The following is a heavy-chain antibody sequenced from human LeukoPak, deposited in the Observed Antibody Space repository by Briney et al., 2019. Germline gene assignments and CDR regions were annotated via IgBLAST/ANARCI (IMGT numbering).Heavy chain of an antibody. V-gene: IGHV4-59*01. CDR1: GGSISSYY. CDR2: IYYSGST. J-gene: IGHJ4*02. D-gene: IGHD5-18*01. Sequence: SETVSLTCTVSGGSISSYYWSWIRQPPGKGLEWIGYIYYSGSTNYNPSLKSRVTISVDTSKNQFSLKLSSVTAADTAVNNFARDRGSSYGPYYCGQGNLVTVSS. CDR3: ARDRGSSYGPYY.